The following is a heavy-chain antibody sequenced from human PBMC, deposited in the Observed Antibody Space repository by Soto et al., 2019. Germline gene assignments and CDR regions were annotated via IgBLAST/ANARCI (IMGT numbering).Heavy chain of an antibody. J-gene: IGHJ4*02. Sequence: QVQLQKWGAGLLKPSETLSLTCAVYGGSFSGYYWSWIRQPPGKGLEWIGEINHSGSTNYNPSLKSRVTISVDTSKNQFSLKLSSVTAADTAVYYCARSLPYGSGSYYLDWGQGTLVTVSS. V-gene: IGHV4-34*01. CDR3: ARSLPYGSGSYYLD. D-gene: IGHD3-10*01. CDR1: GGSFSGYY. CDR2: INHSGST.